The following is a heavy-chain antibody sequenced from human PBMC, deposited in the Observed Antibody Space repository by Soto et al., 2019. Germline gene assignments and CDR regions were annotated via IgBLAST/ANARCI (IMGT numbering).Heavy chain of an antibody. V-gene: IGHV3-30*18. Sequence: GGSLRLSCAASGFTFSSYGMHWVRQAPGKGLEWVAVISYDGSNKYYADSVKGRFTISRDNSKNTLYLQMNSLRAEDTAVYYCAKDLVGATHRVYYFDYWGQGTLVTVSS. CDR3: AKDLVGATHRVYYFDY. D-gene: IGHD1-26*01. J-gene: IGHJ4*02. CDR2: ISYDGSNK. CDR1: GFTFSSYG.